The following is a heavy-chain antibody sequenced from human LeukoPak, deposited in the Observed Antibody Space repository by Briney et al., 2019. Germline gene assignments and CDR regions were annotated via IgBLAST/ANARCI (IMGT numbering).Heavy chain of an antibody. CDR3: ARQDSSGWLFDH. CDR2: ISYIGST. D-gene: IGHD6-19*01. Sequence: SETLSLTCTVSGASISSYYWSWIRQSPGKGLDWIGYISYIGSTNYNPSLQSRVTISLETSKNQFSLRLTSVTAADTAVYYCARQDSSGWLFDHWGQGTLVAVSS. CDR1: GASISSYY. J-gene: IGHJ4*02. V-gene: IGHV4-59*01.